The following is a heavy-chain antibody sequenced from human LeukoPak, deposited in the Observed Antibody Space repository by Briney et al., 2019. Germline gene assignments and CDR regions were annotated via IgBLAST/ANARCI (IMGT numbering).Heavy chain of an antibody. J-gene: IGHJ5*02. Sequence: EASVKVSCKASGYTFTGYYMHWVRQAPGQGLEWMGWINPNSGGTNYAQKFQGWVTMTKDTSISTAYMELSRLRSDDTAVYYCARDASLAAAGANWFDPWGQGTLVTVSS. CDR1: GYTFTGYY. D-gene: IGHD6-13*01. CDR2: INPNSGGT. V-gene: IGHV1-2*04. CDR3: ARDASLAAAGANWFDP.